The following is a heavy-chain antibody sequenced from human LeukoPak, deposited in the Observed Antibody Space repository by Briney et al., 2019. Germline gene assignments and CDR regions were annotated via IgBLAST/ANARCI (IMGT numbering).Heavy chain of an antibody. V-gene: IGHV3-23*01. CDR1: GFTFSSYA. CDR3: AKVRDIVYYGMDV. D-gene: IGHD2-15*01. J-gene: IGHJ6*02. CDR2: ISGSGGST. Sequence: GGSLRLSCAASGFTFSSYAMSWVRQAPGKGLEWVSAISGSGGSTYYADSVKGRFTISRDNSRNTLYLQMNSLGAEDTAVYYCAKVRDIVYYGMDVWGQGTTVTVSS.